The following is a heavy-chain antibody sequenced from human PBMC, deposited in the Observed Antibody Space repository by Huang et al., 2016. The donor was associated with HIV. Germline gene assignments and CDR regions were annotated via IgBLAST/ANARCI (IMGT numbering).Heavy chain of an antibody. J-gene: IGHJ4*02. Sequence: EVQLVESGGGLVQPGGSLRLSGTASGLPFSSYWMGWVRQGPGKGLGWVANIKQDGMEKDYVDSVKGRFSISRDNAKNSLYLQMNSLRAEDTAVYYCARRLRYYYGSGRTSGYFDYWGQGTLVTVSS. CDR1: GLPFSSYW. CDR2: IKQDGMEK. CDR3: ARRLRYYYGSGRTSGYFDY. V-gene: IGHV3-7*01. D-gene: IGHD3-10*01.